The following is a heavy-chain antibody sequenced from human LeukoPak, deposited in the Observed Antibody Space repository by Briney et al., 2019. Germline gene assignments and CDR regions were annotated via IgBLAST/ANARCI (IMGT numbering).Heavy chain of an antibody. CDR3: ARGAGWNREWPYFDY. D-gene: IGHD1-26*01. Sequence: TSETLSLTCTVSGGSISSYYWSWIRQPPGKGLEWIGYIYYSGSTNYNPSLKSRVTISVDTSKNQFSLKLSSVTAADTAVYYCARGAGWNREWPYFDYWGQGTLVTVSS. J-gene: IGHJ4*02. CDR2: IYYSGST. V-gene: IGHV4-59*01. CDR1: GGSISSYY.